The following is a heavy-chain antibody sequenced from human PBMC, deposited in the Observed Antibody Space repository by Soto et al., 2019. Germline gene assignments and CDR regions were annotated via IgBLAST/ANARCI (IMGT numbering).Heavy chain of an antibody. CDR1: GGSISSYY. D-gene: IGHD1-7*01. CDR2: IYYSGGT. V-gene: IGHV4-59*01. CDR3: ARTESGTFDP. J-gene: IGHJ5*02. Sequence: SETLSLTCTVSGGSISSYYWSWIRQPPGKGLEWIGYIYYSGGTNYNPSLKSRVTISVDTSKNQFSLKLSSVTAADTAVYYCARTESGTFDPWGQGTLVTVSS.